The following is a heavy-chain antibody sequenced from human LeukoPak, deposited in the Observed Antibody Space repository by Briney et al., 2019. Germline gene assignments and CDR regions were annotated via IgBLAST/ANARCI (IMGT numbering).Heavy chain of an antibody. D-gene: IGHD3-22*01. Sequence: ASVKVSCKASGYTFTSYDISWVRQAPGQGLEWMGWISAYNGNTNYAQELQGRVTMTRDMSTSTVYMELSSLRSEDTAVYYCARDYYYDSSGFFYWGQGTLVTVSS. CDR3: ARDYYYDSSGFFY. CDR2: ISAYNGNT. CDR1: GYTFTSYD. V-gene: IGHV1-18*01. J-gene: IGHJ4*02.